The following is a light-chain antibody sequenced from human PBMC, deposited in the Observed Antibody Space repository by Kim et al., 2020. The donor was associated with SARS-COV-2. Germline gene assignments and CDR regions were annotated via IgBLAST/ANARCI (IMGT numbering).Light chain of an antibody. CDR1: TGAVHRGHF. V-gene: IGLV7-46*01. CDR2: DTN. Sequence: PGGTVTLPCSSSTGAVHRGHFPYWFQQKPGQAPTTLIYDTNNKHSLTPARFSGSLLGDKAALTLSGAQPEDEADYYCLLFYSGPRVFGGGTQLTVL. J-gene: IGLJ3*02. CDR3: LLFYSGPRV.